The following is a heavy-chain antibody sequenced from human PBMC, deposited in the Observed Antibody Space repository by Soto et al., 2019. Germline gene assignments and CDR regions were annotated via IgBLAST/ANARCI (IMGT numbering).Heavy chain of an antibody. CDR1: GYTFTRYG. CDR3: ARVVGALGHWFDP. J-gene: IGHJ5*02. Sequence: QVQLVQSGAEVKKPGDSVKVSCKASGYTFTRYGLSWVRQAPGHGLEWMGRISAYNYNTNYAQKLQGRVTMNTDTSTSTAYMELRSLRSDDTAVYYWARVVGALGHWFDPWGQGTLVTVSS. V-gene: IGHV1-18*01. D-gene: IGHD1-26*01. CDR2: ISAYNYNT.